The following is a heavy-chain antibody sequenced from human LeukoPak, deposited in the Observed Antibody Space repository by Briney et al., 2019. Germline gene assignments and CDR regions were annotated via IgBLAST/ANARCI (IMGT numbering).Heavy chain of an antibody. V-gene: IGHV3-66*01. CDR1: GFTFRNYG. D-gene: IGHD2-21*02. J-gene: IGHJ4*02. CDR2: IYSGGST. CDR3: ARFEGDPFDY. Sequence: GGSLRLSCVASGFTFRNYGMSWVRQAPGKGLEWVSVIYSGGSTYYADSVKGRFTISRDNSKNTLYLQMNSLRAEDTAVYYCARFEGDPFDYWGQGTLVTVSS.